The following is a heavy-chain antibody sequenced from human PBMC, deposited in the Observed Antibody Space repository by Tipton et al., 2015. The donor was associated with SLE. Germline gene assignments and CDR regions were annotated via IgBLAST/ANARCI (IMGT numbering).Heavy chain of an antibody. Sequence: TLSLTCTVSGASISSYYWSWVRQPPGKGLEWIGYVYDIDSTNYNPSLKSRVTISLDPSKNQFSLKLSSVTAADSAVYYCRSYYHDTSGFSYDHWGQGPLVTVS. CDR1: GASISSYY. J-gene: IGHJ5*02. CDR2: VYDIDST. D-gene: IGHD3-22*01. CDR3: RSYYHDTSGFSYDH. V-gene: IGHV4-59*12.